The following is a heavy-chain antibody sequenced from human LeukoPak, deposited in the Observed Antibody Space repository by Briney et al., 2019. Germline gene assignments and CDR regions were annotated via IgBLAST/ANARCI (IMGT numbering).Heavy chain of an antibody. CDR1: GYTFTDYY. CDR3: ARGTGIAAAVTSLFQY. D-gene: IGHD6-13*01. CDR2: INTSGGST. Sequence: GASVKVSCKASGYTFTDYYMHWVRQAPGQGLEWMGVINTSGGSTSYAQKFQGRVTMTRDTSTSTVYMELSSLRSEDTAVYYCARGTGIAAAVTSLFQYWGQGTLVTVSS. J-gene: IGHJ1*01. V-gene: IGHV1-46*01.